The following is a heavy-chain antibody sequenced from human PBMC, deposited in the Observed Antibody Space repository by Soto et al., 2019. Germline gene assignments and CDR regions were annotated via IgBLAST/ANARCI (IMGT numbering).Heavy chain of an antibody. V-gene: IGHV1-8*02. J-gene: IGHJ6*02. D-gene: IGHD3-22*01. CDR1: GGTFSSYA. CDR2: MNPNSGNT. CDR3: ASWYDSSGYYSNYYYGMDV. Sequence: ASVKVSCKASGGTFSSYAISWVRQAPGQGLEWMGWMNPNSGNTGYAQKFQGRVTMTRNTSISTAYMELSSLRSEDTAVYYCASWYDSSGYYSNYYYGMDVWGQGTTVTVSS.